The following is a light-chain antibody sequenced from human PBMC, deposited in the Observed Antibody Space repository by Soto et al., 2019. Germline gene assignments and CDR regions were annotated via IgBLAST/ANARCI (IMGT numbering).Light chain of an antibody. V-gene: IGKV1-39*01. CDR2: AVS. Sequence: IPMTQFPSSLSASVGDRVTITCRAGQTVIRYLNWYQQKPGRAPNLLIYAVSNLQSGVPSRFSGSGSGTEFTLTISDLQPEDFANYYCQQSYSTLFTFGPGTKVEIK. J-gene: IGKJ3*01. CDR1: QTVIRY. CDR3: QQSYSTLFT.